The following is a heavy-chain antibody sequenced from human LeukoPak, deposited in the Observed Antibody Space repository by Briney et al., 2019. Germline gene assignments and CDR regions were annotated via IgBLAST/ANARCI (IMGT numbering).Heavy chain of an antibody. J-gene: IGHJ6*03. CDR1: GFTFSSYG. CDR2: IRYDGSNK. Sequence: GGSLRLSCAASGFTFSSYGMHWVRQPPGKGLEWVAFIRYDGSNKYYADSVKGRFTISRDNSKNTLYLQMNSLRAEDTAVYYCAKEGPDYYDSSGQNYYYYYMDVWGKGTTVTISS. V-gene: IGHV3-30*02. D-gene: IGHD3-22*01. CDR3: AKEGPDYYDSSGQNYYYYYMDV.